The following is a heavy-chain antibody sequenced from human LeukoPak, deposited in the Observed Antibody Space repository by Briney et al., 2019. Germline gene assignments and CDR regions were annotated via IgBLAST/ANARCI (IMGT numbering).Heavy chain of an antibody. Sequence: GASVKVSCKASGYTFTGYYMHWVRHAPGQGLEWMGWINPNSGGTNYAQKFQGRVTMTRDTSISTAYMELSRLRSDDTAVYYCARGGGELLWFGDLGDYFDYWGQGTLVTVSS. CDR3: ARGGGELLWFGDLGDYFDY. V-gene: IGHV1-2*02. D-gene: IGHD3-10*01. J-gene: IGHJ4*02. CDR1: GYTFTGYY. CDR2: INPNSGGT.